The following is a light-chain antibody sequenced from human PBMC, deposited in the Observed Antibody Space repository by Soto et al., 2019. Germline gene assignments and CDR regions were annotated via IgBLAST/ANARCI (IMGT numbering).Light chain of an antibody. CDR2: GAS. J-gene: IGKJ3*01. CDR3: QQYGASPLFT. CDR1: QGVTTAY. V-gene: IGKV3-20*01. Sequence: EVVLTQSPGTLSLSPGERATLSCRASQGVTTAYLAWYQHKPGQAPRLLIYGASNRATGIPDRFSGSGSVTDCTLTISRLETVGFAFYSSQQYGASPLFTFGHGTKV.